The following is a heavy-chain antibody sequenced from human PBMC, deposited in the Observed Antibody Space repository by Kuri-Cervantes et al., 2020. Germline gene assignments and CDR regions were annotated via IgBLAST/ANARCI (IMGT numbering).Heavy chain of an antibody. D-gene: IGHD6-19*01. CDR2: ISYDGSNK. Sequence: GESLKISCAASGFTFSSYAMHWVRQAPGKGLEWVAVISYDGSNKYYADSVKGRFTISRDNAKNSLYLQMNSLRAEDTALHYCAKDGYSSGGDAFDIWGQGTMVTVSS. V-gene: IGHV3-30*04. CDR1: GFTFSSYA. J-gene: IGHJ3*02. CDR3: AKDGYSSGGDAFDI.